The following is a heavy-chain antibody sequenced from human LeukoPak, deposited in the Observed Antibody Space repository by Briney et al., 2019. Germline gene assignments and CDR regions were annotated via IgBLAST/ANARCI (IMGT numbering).Heavy chain of an antibody. J-gene: IGHJ4*02. V-gene: IGHV3-11*01. CDR2: ISSRDGTI. Sequence: PGGSLRLSCGVAGFTLSDYYISWIRQAPGKGLEWVSDISSRDGTIHFADSVKGRFTMSWDNAENSLHLQMNSLRTDDTAVYYCARETVAGTFDYWGQGTLSPSPQ. CDR3: ARETVAGTFDY. CDR1: GFTLSDYY. D-gene: IGHD6-19*01.